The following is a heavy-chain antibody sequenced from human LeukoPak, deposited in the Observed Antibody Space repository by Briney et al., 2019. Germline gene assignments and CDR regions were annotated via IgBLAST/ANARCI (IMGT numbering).Heavy chain of an antibody. V-gene: IGHV5-51*01. CDR2: IYPGDSDT. CDR3: ARVNRYDSGSYMYNWFDP. CDR1: GYSFTTYW. J-gene: IGHJ5*02. Sequence: PGESLKISCKGSGYSFTTYWIGWVRQMPGKGLEWMGVIYPGDSDTRYSPSFQGQVTISADKSISTAYLQWSSLKASDTAMYYCARVNRYDSGSYMYNWFDPWGQGTLVTVSS. D-gene: IGHD3-10*01.